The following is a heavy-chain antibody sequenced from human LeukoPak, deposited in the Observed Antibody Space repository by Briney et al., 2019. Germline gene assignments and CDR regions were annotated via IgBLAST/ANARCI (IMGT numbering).Heavy chain of an antibody. CDR3: ARVVRGPEGQPGIAAAGTWAGDNIFDY. CDR1: GFTFSIYS. Sequence: GGSLRLSCAASGFTFSIYSMSWVRQAPGKGLEWVSYISSSSSTISYADSVKGRFTISRDNAKNSLYLQMNSLRAEDTALYHCARVVRGPEGQPGIAAAGTWAGDNIFDYWGQGTLVTVSS. D-gene: IGHD6-13*01. CDR2: ISSSSSTI. V-gene: IGHV3-48*04. J-gene: IGHJ4*02.